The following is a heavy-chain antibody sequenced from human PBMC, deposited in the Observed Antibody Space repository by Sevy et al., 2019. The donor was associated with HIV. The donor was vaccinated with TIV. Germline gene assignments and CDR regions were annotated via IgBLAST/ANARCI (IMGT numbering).Heavy chain of an antibody. D-gene: IGHD2-15*01. Sequence: GGSLRLSCSVSGFTFNTYSFHWVRQAPGMGLEWVSVISSDGVNKYYADSVRGRFTISRDNSKSTLYLQMNNLRAGDTGVYYCARGGILVEGDDRTTPFDFWGQGPLVTVSS. CDR1: GFTFNTYS. CDR3: ARGGILVEGDDRTTPFDF. J-gene: IGHJ4*02. CDR2: ISSDGVNK. V-gene: IGHV3-30-3*01.